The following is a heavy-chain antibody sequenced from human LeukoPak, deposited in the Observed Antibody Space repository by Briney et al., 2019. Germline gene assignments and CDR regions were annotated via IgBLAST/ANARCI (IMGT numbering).Heavy chain of an antibody. CDR3: ASAGYYDSSGYPYFDY. V-gene: IGHV1-69*13. CDR1: GGTFSSYA. J-gene: IGHJ4*02. Sequence: SVKVSCKASGGTFSSYAISWVRQAPGQGLXXXXXXIPIFGTANYXXXXXXXXXXXXDESXXXXXXELSSLRSEDTAVYYCASAGYYDSSGYPYFDYWGQGTLVTVSS. CDR2: XIPIFGTA. D-gene: IGHD3-22*01.